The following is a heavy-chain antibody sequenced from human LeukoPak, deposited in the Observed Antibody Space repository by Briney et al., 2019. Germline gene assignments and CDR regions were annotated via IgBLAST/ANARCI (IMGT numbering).Heavy chain of an antibody. Sequence: GGSLRLSCAASGFIFRAYSMNWVRQAPGKGLEWVSHISSSGGAIYYADSVQGRFTISRDNAKNSVSLQMDSLRAEDTGTYYCARDTTHYDYYMDVWGKGTTVTVSS. V-gene: IGHV3-48*04. CDR2: ISSSGGAI. D-gene: IGHD1-14*01. CDR1: GFIFRAYS. CDR3: ARDTTHYDYYMDV. J-gene: IGHJ6*03.